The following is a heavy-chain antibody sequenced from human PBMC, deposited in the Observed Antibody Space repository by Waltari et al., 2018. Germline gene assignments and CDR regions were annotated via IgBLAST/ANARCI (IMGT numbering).Heavy chain of an antibody. CDR3: ARDSHGVAARPSDY. Sequence: EVQLVESGGGLVKPGGSLRLSCAASGFTFSSYSMNWVRQAPGKGLEWVSSISRSSSYIYYADSVKGRCTLSRDNAKNSLYLQMNSLRAEDTAVHYCARDSHGVAARPSDYWGQGTLVTVSS. D-gene: IGHD6-6*01. V-gene: IGHV3-21*01. CDR1: GFTFSSYS. J-gene: IGHJ4*02. CDR2: ISRSSSYI.